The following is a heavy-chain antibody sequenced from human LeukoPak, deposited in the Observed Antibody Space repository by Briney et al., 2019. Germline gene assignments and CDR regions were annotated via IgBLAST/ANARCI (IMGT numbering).Heavy chain of an antibody. Sequence: GGSLRLSCAASGFTFSSYAMSWVRQAPGKGLEWVSAISGSGGSTYYVDSVKGRFTISRDNSKNTLYLQMNSLRVEDTAVYYCAKLPVAGLYFDYWGQGTLVTVSS. V-gene: IGHV3-23*01. J-gene: IGHJ4*02. CDR1: GFTFSSYA. CDR2: ISGSGGST. D-gene: IGHD6-19*01. CDR3: AKLPVAGLYFDY.